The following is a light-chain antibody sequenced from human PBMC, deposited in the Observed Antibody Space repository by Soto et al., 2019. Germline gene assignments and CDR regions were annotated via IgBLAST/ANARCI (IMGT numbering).Light chain of an antibody. CDR3: QQYNSWHHLT. J-gene: IGKJ4*01. V-gene: IGKV3-15*01. Sequence: EIVMTQSPATLSVSPGERSTLSCRASQIISNDLAWYQQKPGQAPRLLIYGASTRATGIPGRFSGSGSGTEFTLTISSLQSEDFAVYYCQQYNSWHHLTFGGGTKVDIK. CDR1: QIISND. CDR2: GAS.